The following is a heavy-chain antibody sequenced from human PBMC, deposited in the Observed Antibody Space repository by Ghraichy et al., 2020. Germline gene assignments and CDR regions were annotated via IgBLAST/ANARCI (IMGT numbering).Heavy chain of an antibody. CDR3: SMLTTGYSGYDWGADAFDI. Sequence: GGSLRLSCAASGFTFSSYSMNWVRQAPGKGLEWVSSISSSSSYIYYADSVKGRFTISRDNAKNSLYLQMNSLRAEDTAVYYCSMLTTGYSGYDWGADAFDIWGQGTMVTVSS. CDR2: ISSSSSYI. J-gene: IGHJ3*02. CDR1: GFTFSSYS. V-gene: IGHV3-21*01. D-gene: IGHD5-12*01.